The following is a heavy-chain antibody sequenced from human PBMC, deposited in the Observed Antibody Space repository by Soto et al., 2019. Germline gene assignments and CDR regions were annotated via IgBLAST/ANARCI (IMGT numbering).Heavy chain of an antibody. J-gene: IGHJ4*02. Sequence: GGSLRLSCAASRFTFSSYAMSWVRQAPGKGLEWVSSISGGGGITYLTDSVKGRFTVSRDNSKNTLYLHMNSLRAEDTAVYYCAKVEGIAAAGTHLDYWGQGTLVTVSS. D-gene: IGHD6-13*01. CDR2: ISGGGGIT. CDR3: AKVEGIAAAGTHLDY. V-gene: IGHV3-23*01. CDR1: RFTFSSYA.